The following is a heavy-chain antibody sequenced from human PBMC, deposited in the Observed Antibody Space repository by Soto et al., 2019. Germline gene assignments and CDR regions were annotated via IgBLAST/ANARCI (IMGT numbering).Heavy chain of an antibody. J-gene: IGHJ6*02. CDR2: LGGNGFTT. V-gene: IGHV3-23*01. CDR3: ARDPRRDYYDSSGYWGDGMDV. D-gene: IGHD3-22*01. Sequence: GGSLRLSCVVSGFTFGSYAMSWVRQAPEKGPEWVAILGGNGFTTYYADSVKGRFTISGDNAKSSLFLQMNSLRADDTAVYYCARDPRRDYYDSSGYWGDGMDVWGQGTTVTVSS. CDR1: GFTFGSYA.